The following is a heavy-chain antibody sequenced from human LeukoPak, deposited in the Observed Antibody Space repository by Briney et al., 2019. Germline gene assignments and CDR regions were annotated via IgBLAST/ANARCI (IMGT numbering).Heavy chain of an antibody. J-gene: IGHJ4*02. D-gene: IGHD6-13*01. CDR2: INAGNGNT. V-gene: IGHV1-3*01. CDR1: GYTFTSYA. Sequence: ASVKVSCKASGYTFTSYAMYWVRQAPGQRLEWMGWINAGNGNTKYSQKFQGRVTITRDTSASTAYMELSSLRSEDTAVYYCARSSSNWYGIDYWGQGTLVTVSS. CDR3: ARSSSNWYGIDY.